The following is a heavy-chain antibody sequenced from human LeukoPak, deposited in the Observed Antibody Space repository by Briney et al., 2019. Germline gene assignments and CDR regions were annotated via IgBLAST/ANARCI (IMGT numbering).Heavy chain of an antibody. Sequence: GGSLRLSCAASGFTFSNYAMSWVRQAPGKGLEWVSAISGSGGSTYYADSVKGRFTISRDNSKNTLYLQMNSLRAEDTAVYYCAKDRGYGGNSGIFDYWGQGTLVTVSS. CDR2: ISGSGGST. CDR1: GFTFSNYA. V-gene: IGHV3-23*01. J-gene: IGHJ4*02. CDR3: AKDRGYGGNSGIFDY. D-gene: IGHD4-23*01.